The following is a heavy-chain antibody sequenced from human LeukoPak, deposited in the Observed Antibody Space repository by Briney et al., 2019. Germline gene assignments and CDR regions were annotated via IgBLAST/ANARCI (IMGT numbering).Heavy chain of an antibody. D-gene: IGHD3-10*01. CDR1: GFSFSNYG. J-gene: IGHJ3*02. V-gene: IGHV3-33*01. CDR3: AREGSSTIYFGSGTDSGGAFDI. CDR2: IWNDGSNK. Sequence: TGRSLRLSCAASGFSFSNYGIHWVRQAPGKGLEWVAIIWNDGSNKYYGDSVKGRFTISRDNSKNTAYLQMNSLRGEDTALYYCAREGSSTIYFGSGTDSGGAFDIWGQGTVVTVSS.